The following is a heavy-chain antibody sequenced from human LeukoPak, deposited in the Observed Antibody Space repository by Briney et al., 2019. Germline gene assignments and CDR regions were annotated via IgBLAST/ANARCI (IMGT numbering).Heavy chain of an antibody. V-gene: IGHV3-23*01. CDR2: ISGSGGST. CDR3: EKVGTSCYAADY. Sequence: GGSLRLSCAAPGFTFSSYAMSWVRQAPGKGLEWVSAISGSGGSTYYADSVKGRFTISRDNSKNTLYLQMNSLRAEDTAVYYCEKVGTSCYAADYWGQGTLVTVSS. J-gene: IGHJ4*02. CDR1: GFTFSSYA. D-gene: IGHD2-2*01.